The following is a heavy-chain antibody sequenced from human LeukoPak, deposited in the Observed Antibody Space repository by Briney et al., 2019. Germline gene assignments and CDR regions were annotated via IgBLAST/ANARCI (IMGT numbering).Heavy chain of an antibody. CDR1: GFTFSSYS. CDR2: ISSSSSTI. J-gene: IGHJ4*02. CDR3: ARIRYGDYFDY. D-gene: IGHD4-17*01. V-gene: IGHV3-48*01. Sequence: PGGSLRLSCAASGFTFSSYSMNWVRQAPGKGLEWVSYISSSSSTIYYADSVKGRFTISRDNAKNSLYLQMNSLRAVDTAVYYCARIRYGDYFDYWGQGTLVTVSS.